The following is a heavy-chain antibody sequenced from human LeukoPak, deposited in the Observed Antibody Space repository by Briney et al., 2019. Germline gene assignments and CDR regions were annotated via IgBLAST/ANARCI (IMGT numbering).Heavy chain of an antibody. D-gene: IGHD3-10*01. CDR1: GFTVSSNY. CDR2: LYSGGYT. V-gene: IGHV3-53*05. Sequence: GGSLRLSCAASGFTVSSNYMSWVRQAPGKGLEWVSVLYSGGYTYYADSVKGRFTTSRDNAKNSLYLQMNSLRPEDTALYYCTKDDRPGSPGFWGKGTTVTVSS. J-gene: IGHJ6*04. CDR3: TKDDRPGSPGF.